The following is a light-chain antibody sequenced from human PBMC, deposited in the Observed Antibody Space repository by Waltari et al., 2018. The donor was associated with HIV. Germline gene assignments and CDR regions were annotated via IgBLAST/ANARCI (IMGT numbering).Light chain of an antibody. CDR1: NIGARS. CDR2: DNS. Sequence: SYGLTQPPSMSVAAGQAAKFTCGGHNIGARSVYWYQKRPGQAPKLVVYDNSDRPPGTPDRFSGSNSRNTATLTISRVEAGDEAEYYCQVWDNIGDRVVFGGGTKLTVL. J-gene: IGLJ2*01. V-gene: IGLV3-21*02. CDR3: QVWDNIGDRVV.